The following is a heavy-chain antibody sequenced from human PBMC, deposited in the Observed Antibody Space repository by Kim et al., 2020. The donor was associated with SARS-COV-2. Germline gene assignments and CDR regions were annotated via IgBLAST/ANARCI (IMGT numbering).Heavy chain of an antibody. CDR3: ARGRVPGY. CDR1: GFTFTDYY. J-gene: IGHJ4*02. V-gene: IGHV3-11*06. CDR2: ISGSSSNT. Sequence: GGSLRLSCAASGFTFTDYYMSWIRQAPGKGLEWISYISGSSSNTNCADSVKGRFTISRDNAKNSLYLQMNSLRAEDTALYYCARGRVPGYWGQGTLVTVSS.